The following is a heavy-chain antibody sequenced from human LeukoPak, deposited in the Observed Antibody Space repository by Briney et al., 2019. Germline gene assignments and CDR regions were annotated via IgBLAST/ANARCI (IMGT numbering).Heavy chain of an antibody. CDR1: GFIFNNYA. Sequence: PRGSLTLSCAAYGFIFNNYAMYWVRQAPGKGLEWVSGIFGSGGSAHYADSVKGRFTISRDNSKNTVYLQMSSLRAEDTAVYYCAKTTTGYSSGRYPGWPADYWGQGSLVTVSS. D-gene: IGHD6-19*01. J-gene: IGHJ4*02. CDR3: AKTTTGYSSGRYPGWPADY. V-gene: IGHV3-23*01. CDR2: IFGSGGSA.